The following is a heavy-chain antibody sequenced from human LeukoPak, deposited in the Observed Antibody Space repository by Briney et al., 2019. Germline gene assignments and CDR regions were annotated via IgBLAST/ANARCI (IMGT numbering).Heavy chain of an antibody. D-gene: IGHD6-6*01. Sequence: PGGSLRLSCAASGFTFSSYAMHWVRQAPGKGLEWVAVISYDGSNKYYADSVKGRFTISRDNSKNTLYLQMNSLRAEDTAVYYCARDSGQLAFDYWGQGTLVTVSS. CDR2: ISYDGSNK. J-gene: IGHJ4*02. CDR1: GFTFSSYA. CDR3: ARDSGQLAFDY. V-gene: IGHV3-30-3*01.